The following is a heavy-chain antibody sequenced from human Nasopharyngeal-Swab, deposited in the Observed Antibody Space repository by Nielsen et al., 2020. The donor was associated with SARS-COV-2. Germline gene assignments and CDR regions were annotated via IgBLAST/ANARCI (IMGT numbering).Heavy chain of an antibody. J-gene: IGHJ4*02. V-gene: IGHV1-24*01. Sequence: ASVKVSCKVSGYTLTELSMHWVRQAPGKGLEWMGGFDPEDGETIYAQKFQGRVTMTEDTSTDTAYMELSSLRSEDTAVYYCATRFACGGIYPPDYWGQGTLVTVSS. D-gene: IGHD4-23*01. CDR3: ATRFACGGIYPPDY. CDR1: GYTLTELS. CDR2: FDPEDGET.